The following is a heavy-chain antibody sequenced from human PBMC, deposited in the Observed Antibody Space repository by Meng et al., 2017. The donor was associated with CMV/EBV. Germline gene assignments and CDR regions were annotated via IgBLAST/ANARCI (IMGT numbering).Heavy chain of an antibody. D-gene: IGHD6-19*01. CDR3: ARDQWREIDY. V-gene: IGHV3-21*01. CDR2: ITTGSSHM. CDR1: EFTFSSYS. Sequence: LSLTCAASEFTFSSYSMNWVRQAPGKGLEWVSSITTGSSHMYYADSVKGRFTISRDNAKKSLYLQMNSLRAEDTAVYYCARDQWREIDYWGQGTLVTVSS. J-gene: IGHJ4*02.